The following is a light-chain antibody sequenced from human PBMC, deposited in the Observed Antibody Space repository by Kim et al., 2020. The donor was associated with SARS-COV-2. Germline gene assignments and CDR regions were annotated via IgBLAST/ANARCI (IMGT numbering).Light chain of an antibody. CDR2: DND. CDR3: ATWDSSLSVGV. Sequence: QSVLTQPPPVSAAPGQKVTISCSGSRSNIGNNPVSWYQQFPGTAPKLITYDNDKRPSGIPDRFSSSKSGTSATLGITGLRTGDEADYYCATWDSSLSVGVFGGGTKVTVL. CDR1: RSNIGNNP. V-gene: IGLV1-51*01. J-gene: IGLJ3*02.